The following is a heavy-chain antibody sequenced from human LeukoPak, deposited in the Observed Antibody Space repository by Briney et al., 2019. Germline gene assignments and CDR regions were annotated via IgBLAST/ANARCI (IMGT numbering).Heavy chain of an antibody. J-gene: IGHJ4*02. CDR3: ARDQYWNPDS. D-gene: IGHD1-1*01. Sequence: GGSLRLSCAASGFTFSDFNMHWVRQAPGKGLEWVTFLWSGGGNECYADSVKGRFTISRDNSKNTLYLQMTSLRAEDTAVYYCARDQYWNPDSWGQGTPVTVSS. CDR2: LWSGGGNE. CDR1: GFTFSDFN. V-gene: IGHV3-33*01.